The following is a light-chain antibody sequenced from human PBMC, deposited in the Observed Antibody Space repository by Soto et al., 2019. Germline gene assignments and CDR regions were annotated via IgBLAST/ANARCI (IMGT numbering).Light chain of an antibody. Sequence: EIVLTQSPGTLSLSPGERDTLSCRASQSVSSSYLAWYQQKPGQAPRLHIYGASSRATGIPDRFSGSGSGTDFTLTISRLEPEDFAVYYCQQYGSSPPFTFGQGTRLEIK. J-gene: IGKJ5*01. CDR2: GAS. CDR1: QSVSSSY. CDR3: QQYGSSPPFT. V-gene: IGKV3-20*01.